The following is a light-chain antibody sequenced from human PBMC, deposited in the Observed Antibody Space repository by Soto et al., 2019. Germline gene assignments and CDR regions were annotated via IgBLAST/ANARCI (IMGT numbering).Light chain of an antibody. Sequence: QSALTQPHSISGSPGQSVTISCTGTSSDVGGYNYVSWYQHHPGKAPKFMIYDVSKRPSGVPDRFSGSKSGNTAFLTISGLQAEDEADYYCCSYAGSYIRYVFGTGTKVTVL. J-gene: IGLJ1*01. CDR3: CSYAGSYIRYV. CDR1: SSDVGGYNY. V-gene: IGLV2-11*01. CDR2: DVS.